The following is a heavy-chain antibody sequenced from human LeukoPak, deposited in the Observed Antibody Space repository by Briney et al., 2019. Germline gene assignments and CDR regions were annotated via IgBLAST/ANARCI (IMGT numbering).Heavy chain of an antibody. CDR1: GFTFSSYA. J-gene: IGHJ4*02. CDR3: AKDPRGNGWGYYFDY. D-gene: IGHD6-19*01. V-gene: IGHV3-23*01. CDR2: ISGSGGST. Sequence: GGSLRLSCAASGFTFSSYAMSWVRQAPGKGLEWVSAISGSGGSTYYADSVKGRFTISRDNSKNTLYLQMNSLRAEDTAVYYCAKDPRGNGWGYYFDYWGQGTLVTVSS.